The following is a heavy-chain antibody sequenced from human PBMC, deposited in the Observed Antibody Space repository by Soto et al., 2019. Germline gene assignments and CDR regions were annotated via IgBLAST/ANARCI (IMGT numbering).Heavy chain of an antibody. J-gene: IGHJ4*02. V-gene: IGHV3-74*01. CDR3: ARGAFHNCYLDY. CDR2: IKGDGSST. CDR1: GFTFSTYW. Sequence: EVQLVESGGDSVQPGGSLSLSCAASGFTFSTYWMHWVRQAPGEGLVWVSRIKGDGSSTSSADSMEGRFTISRDNAKNTVYLHMNSLRADDTAVYYCARGAFHNCYLDYWGQGTLVTVSS. D-gene: IGHD3-3*02.